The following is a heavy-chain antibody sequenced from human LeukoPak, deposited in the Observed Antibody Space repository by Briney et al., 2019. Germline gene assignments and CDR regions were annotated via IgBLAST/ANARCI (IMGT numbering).Heavy chain of an antibody. CDR3: ARKVVVPAAKAYGAFDI. D-gene: IGHD2-2*01. CDR1: CYSFTSYW. Sequence: GESLKISCRGSCYSFTSYWIGWVRQMPGKGLEWMGIIYPGGSDTRYSPSFQGKGTISAAKTISTAYLQWNSLKASDTAMYYCARKVVVPAAKAYGAFDIWGQGTMVILSS. J-gene: IGHJ3*02. CDR2: IYPGGSDT. V-gene: IGHV5-51*01.